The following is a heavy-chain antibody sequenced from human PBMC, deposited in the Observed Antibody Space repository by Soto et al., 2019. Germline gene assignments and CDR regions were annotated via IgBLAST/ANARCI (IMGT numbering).Heavy chain of an antibody. CDR1: GGSFSGYY. J-gene: IGHJ4*02. CDR2: INHSGST. CDR3: ARAYSSSCLDY. V-gene: IGHV4-34*01. D-gene: IGHD6-13*01. Sequence: SETLSLTCAVYGGSFSGYYWSWIRQPPGKGLEWIGEINHSGSTNYNPSLKSRVTISVDTSKNQFSLKLSSVTAADTAVYYCARAYSSSCLDYWGQGTLVTVS.